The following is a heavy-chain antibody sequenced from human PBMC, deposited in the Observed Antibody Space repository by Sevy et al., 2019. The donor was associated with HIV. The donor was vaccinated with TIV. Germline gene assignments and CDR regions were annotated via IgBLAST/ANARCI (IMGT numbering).Heavy chain of an antibody. CDR3: AGAPYCEFRSRKELFFNY. Sequence: ASVKVSCKASGGTFSSYAISWVRQAPGQGLEWMGGIIPFFGTANYARKFQGRVTITADESTSTAYMELSSLRSEDTAVYYSAGAPYCEFRSRKELFFNYWGQGTLGTISS. D-gene: IGHD3-3*01. CDR2: IIPFFGTA. V-gene: IGHV1-69*13. J-gene: IGHJ4*02. CDR1: GGTFSSYA.